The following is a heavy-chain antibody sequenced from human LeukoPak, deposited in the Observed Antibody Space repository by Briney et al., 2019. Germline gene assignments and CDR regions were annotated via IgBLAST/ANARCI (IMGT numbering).Heavy chain of an antibody. V-gene: IGHV1-46*01. D-gene: IGHD4-17*01. CDR3: ARDSLYGVVDY. CDR1: GYTFTSYY. J-gene: IGHJ4*02. Sequence: ASVKVSCKTAGYTFTSYYIHWVRQAPGQGLEWMGIINPSGGSTSYAQKFQGRVTMTRDTSTSTCYMYLSSLRSEDTAVYYCARDSLYGVVDYWGQGTLVTVSS. CDR2: INPSGGST.